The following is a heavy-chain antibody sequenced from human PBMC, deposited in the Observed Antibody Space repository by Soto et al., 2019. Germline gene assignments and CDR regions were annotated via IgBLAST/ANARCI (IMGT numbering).Heavy chain of an antibody. J-gene: IGHJ4*02. V-gene: IGHV3-48*01. Sequence: EVQLVESGGGLVQPGGSLRLSCAASGFTFSSYSRNWVRQAPGKGLEWVSYISSSSSTIYYADSVKGRFTISRDNAKNSLYLQMNSLRAEDTAVYYCARDRYYDSSGYGFWGQGTLVTVSS. CDR2: ISSSSSTI. CDR3: ARDRYYDSSGYGF. CDR1: GFTFSSYS. D-gene: IGHD3-22*01.